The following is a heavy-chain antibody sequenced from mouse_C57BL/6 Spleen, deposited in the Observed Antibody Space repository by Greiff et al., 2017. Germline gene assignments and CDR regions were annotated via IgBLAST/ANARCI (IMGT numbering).Heavy chain of an antibody. D-gene: IGHD2-14*01. CDR1: GFTFSDYG. CDR3: ARDLYDFDY. Sequence: EVKVVESGGGLVKPGGSLQLSCAASGFTFSDYGMHWVRQAPEKGLEWVAYISSGSSTIYYADTVKGRFTISRDNAKNTLFLQMTSRRSEDTAMYYCARDLYDFDYWGQGTTLTVSS. J-gene: IGHJ2*01. V-gene: IGHV5-17*01. CDR2: ISSGSSTI.